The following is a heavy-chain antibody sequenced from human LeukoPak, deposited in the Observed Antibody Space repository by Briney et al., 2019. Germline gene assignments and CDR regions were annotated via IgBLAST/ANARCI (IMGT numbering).Heavy chain of an antibody. CDR1: GFTFSSYS. D-gene: IGHD5-12*01. Sequence: PGGSLRLSCAASGFTFSSYSMNWVRQAPGKGLEWVSSISSSSSYIYYADSVKGRFTISRDNAKNSLYLQMNSLRAEDTAVYYCAREGFDGGYDSDAFDIWGQGTMVTVSS. V-gene: IGHV3-21*01. J-gene: IGHJ3*02. CDR3: AREGFDGGYDSDAFDI. CDR2: ISSSSSYI.